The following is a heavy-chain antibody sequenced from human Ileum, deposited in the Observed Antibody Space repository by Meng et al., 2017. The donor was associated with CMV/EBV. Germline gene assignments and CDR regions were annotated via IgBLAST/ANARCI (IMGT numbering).Heavy chain of an antibody. J-gene: IGHJ6*02. CDR3: APIAVVRRVLSMDV. Sequence: GESLKIPCAASGFTFSSYWIHWVRQAPGKGLVWVSRISSGGATTNYADSVKGRFTISRDNAKNMLYLQMSSLRAEDTAVYFCAPIAVVRRVLSMDVWGQGTTVTVSS. CDR2: ISSGGATT. V-gene: IGHV3-74*01. CDR1: GFTFSSYW. D-gene: IGHD3-10*01.